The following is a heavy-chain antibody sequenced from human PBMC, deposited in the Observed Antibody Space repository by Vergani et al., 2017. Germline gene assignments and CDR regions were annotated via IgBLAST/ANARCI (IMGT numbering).Heavy chain of an antibody. V-gene: IGHV4-59*01. J-gene: IGHJ4*02. CDR1: GGSISSYY. CDR3: ARETATTVVTYYFDY. Sequence: QVQLQESGPGLVKPSETLSLTCTVSGGSISSYYWSWIRQPPGKGLEWIGYIYYSGSTNYNPSLKSRVTISVDTSKNQFSLKLSSVTAADTAVYYCARETATTVVTYYFDYWGQGTLVTVSS. D-gene: IGHD4-23*01. CDR2: IYYSGST.